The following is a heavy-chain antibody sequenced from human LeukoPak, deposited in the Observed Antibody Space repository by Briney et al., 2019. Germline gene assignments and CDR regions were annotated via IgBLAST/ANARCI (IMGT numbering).Heavy chain of an antibody. J-gene: IGHJ4*02. CDR3: ARDGGYVDTAIRSFDY. V-gene: IGHV4-34*01. CDR2: IHHSGST. CDR1: GGSFSGYY. D-gene: IGHD5-18*01. Sequence: SETLSLTCAVYGGSFSGYYWTWIRQPPGKGLEWIGEIHHSGSTKYNPSLKSRVTISVDKSKNQFSLKLSSVTAADTAVYYCARDGGYVDTAIRSFDYWGQGTLVTVSS.